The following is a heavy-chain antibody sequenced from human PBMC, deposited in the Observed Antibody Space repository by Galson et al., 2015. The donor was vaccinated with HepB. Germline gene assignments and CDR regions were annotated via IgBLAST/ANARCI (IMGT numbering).Heavy chain of an antibody. CDR1: GGSISSYY. CDR3: ARLGVYYGSGSYKNWFDP. J-gene: IGHJ5*02. V-gene: IGHV4-59*08. D-gene: IGHD3-10*01. Sequence: ETLSLTCTVSGGSISSYYWSWIRQPPGKGLEWIGYIYYSGSTNDNPSLKSRVTISVDTSKNQFSLKLSSVTAADTAVYYCARLGVYYGSGSYKNWFDPWGQGTLVTVSS. CDR2: IYYSGST.